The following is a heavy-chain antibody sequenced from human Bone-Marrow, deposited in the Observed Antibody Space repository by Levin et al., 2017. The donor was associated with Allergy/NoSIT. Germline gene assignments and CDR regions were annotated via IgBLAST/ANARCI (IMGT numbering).Heavy chain of an antibody. CDR1: GDSITNILYY. V-gene: IGHV4-39*02. J-gene: IGHJ4*02. D-gene: IGHD3-10*01. Sequence: PSETLSLTCAVSGDSITNILYYWGWIRQAPGTGLEWIGNIYYTGSTYYSPSLKSRVTVSLDSSKNHFSLKLTSVTAPDTSVYYCARSSGTREWGYYFDSWGQGALVTVSS. CDR3: ARSSGTREWGYYFDS. CDR2: IYYTGST.